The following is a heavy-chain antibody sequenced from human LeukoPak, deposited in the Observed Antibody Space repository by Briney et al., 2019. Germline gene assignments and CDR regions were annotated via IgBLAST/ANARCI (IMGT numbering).Heavy chain of an antibody. V-gene: IGHV4-39*07. Sequence: SETLSLTCTVSGGSISSSSYYWGWIRQPPGKGLEWIGSIYYSGSTYYNPSLKSRVTISVDTSKNQFSLKLSSVTAADTAVYYCARGSVSSWFHLYYWGQGTLVTVSS. D-gene: IGHD6-13*01. CDR3: ARGSVSSWFHLYY. CDR1: GGSISSSSYY. CDR2: IYYSGST. J-gene: IGHJ4*02.